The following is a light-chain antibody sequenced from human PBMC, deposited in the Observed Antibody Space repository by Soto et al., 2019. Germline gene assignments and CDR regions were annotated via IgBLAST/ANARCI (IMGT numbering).Light chain of an antibody. CDR3: QHYGTSAL. V-gene: IGKV3-20*01. CDR1: QSVSDSY. CDR2: AS. Sequence: EIVLTQSLGTLSLSPGERATLSCRASQSVSDSYLAWYQQKPGQAPRLLIYASSRATGIPDRFSGSGSGTDFTLPISRLEPEDFAVYYCQHYGTSALFGPGTKVDIK. J-gene: IGKJ3*01.